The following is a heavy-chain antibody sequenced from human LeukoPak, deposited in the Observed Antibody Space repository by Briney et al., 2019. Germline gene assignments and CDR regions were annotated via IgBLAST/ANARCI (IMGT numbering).Heavy chain of an antibody. CDR2: ISSSSSYI. V-gene: IGHV3-21*04. Sequence: PGGSLRLSCAASGFTFSSYSMNWVRQAPGKGLEWVSSISSSSSYIYYADSVKGRFTISRDKAQISLYLQMNSLRAEDTAVYSCARGLPFPPIAARPPSRPRYFDLWGRGTLVTVSS. CDR3: ARGLPFPPIAARPPSRPRYFDL. CDR1: GFTFSSYS. D-gene: IGHD6-6*01. J-gene: IGHJ2*01.